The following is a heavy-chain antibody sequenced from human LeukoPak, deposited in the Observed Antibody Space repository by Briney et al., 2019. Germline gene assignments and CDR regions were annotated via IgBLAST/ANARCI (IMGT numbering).Heavy chain of an antibody. D-gene: IGHD2-15*01. J-gene: IGHJ4*02. CDR2: IYYSGST. V-gene: IGHV4-39*01. CDR1: GGSISSSSYY. CDR3: ASYVVVVAATGY. Sequence: PSETLSLTXTVSGGSISSSSYYWGWIRQPPGNGLEWIGSIYYSGSTYYKPSLKSRVTISVDTSKNQFSLKRSSVTAADTTVYYCASYVVVVAATGYWGQGTLVTVSS.